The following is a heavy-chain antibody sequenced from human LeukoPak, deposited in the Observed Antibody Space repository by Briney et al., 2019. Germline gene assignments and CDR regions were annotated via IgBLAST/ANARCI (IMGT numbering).Heavy chain of an antibody. Sequence: PGESLKISCKGSGYSFTSYWIGWVRQMPGKGLEWMGIIYPGDSDTRYSPSFQGQVTISADKSISTAYLQWSSLKASDTAMYYCARDLGRYYDSSGYYGYWGQGTLVTVSS. CDR3: ARDLGRYYDSSGYYGY. D-gene: IGHD3-22*01. CDR1: GYSFTSYW. CDR2: IYPGDSDT. J-gene: IGHJ4*02. V-gene: IGHV5-51*01.